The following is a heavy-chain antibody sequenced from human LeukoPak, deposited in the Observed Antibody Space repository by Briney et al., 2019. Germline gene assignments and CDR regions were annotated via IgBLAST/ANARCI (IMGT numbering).Heavy chain of an antibody. D-gene: IGHD3-22*01. J-gene: IGHJ3*02. CDR2: IYYSGST. CDR1: GGSVSSGSYY. CDR3: ARETYYYDSSGPLDI. V-gene: IGHV4-61*01. Sequence: KPSETLSLTCTVSGGSVSSGSYYWSWIRQPPGKGLEWIGYIYYSGSTNYNPSLKSRVTISVDKSKNQFSLKLSSVTAADTAVYYCARETYYYDSSGPLDIWGQGTMVTVST.